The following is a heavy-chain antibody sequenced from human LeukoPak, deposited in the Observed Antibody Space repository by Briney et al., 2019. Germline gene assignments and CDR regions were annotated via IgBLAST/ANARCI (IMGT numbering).Heavy chain of an antibody. Sequence: PSETLSLTCTVSGYSISSGFYWGWIRQPPGKGLEWIGSIYHSGSTHYNSSLKSRVTISVDTSKNQLSLKLSSVTAADTAIYYCARGGYCSGGSCSNAEYFQHWGQGTLVTVSS. D-gene: IGHD2-15*01. CDR3: ARGGYCSGGSCSNAEYFQH. CDR2: IYHSGST. J-gene: IGHJ1*01. V-gene: IGHV4-38-2*02. CDR1: GYSISSGFY.